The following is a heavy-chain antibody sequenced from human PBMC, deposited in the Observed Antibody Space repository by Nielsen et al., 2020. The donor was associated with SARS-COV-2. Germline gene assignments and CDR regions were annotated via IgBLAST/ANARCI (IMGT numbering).Heavy chain of an antibody. CDR3: ARDHYDILTGYPPDYYGMDV. CDR2: ISAYNGNT. D-gene: IGHD3-9*01. Sequence: ASVKVSCKASGYTFTSYGISWVRQAPGQGLEWMGWISAYNGNTNYAQKLQGRVTMTTDTSTSTAYMELRSLRSDDTAVCYCARDHYDILTGYPPDYYGMDVWGQGTTVTVSS. V-gene: IGHV1-18*01. J-gene: IGHJ6*02. CDR1: GYTFTSYG.